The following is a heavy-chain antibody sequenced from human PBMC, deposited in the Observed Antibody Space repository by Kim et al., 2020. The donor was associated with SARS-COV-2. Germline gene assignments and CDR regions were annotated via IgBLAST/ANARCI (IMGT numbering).Heavy chain of an antibody. J-gene: IGHJ5*02. D-gene: IGHD3-3*01. Sequence: YAPTFQGRVTMTEDTSTDTAYRELSSLRSEDTAVYYCATGSPITISWFDPWGQGTLVTVSS. CDR3: ATGSPITISWFDP. V-gene: IGHV1-24*01.